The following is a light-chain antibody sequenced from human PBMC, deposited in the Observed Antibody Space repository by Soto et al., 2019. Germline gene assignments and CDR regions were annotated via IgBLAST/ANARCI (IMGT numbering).Light chain of an antibody. V-gene: IGLV2-8*01. J-gene: IGLJ1*01. CDR2: EVN. Sequence: QSALTQPPSASGSPGQSVAISCTGTSSDVGGYNYVSWYQQHPGKAPKLMIYEVNKRPSGVPDRFSGSKSGNTASLTISGLQAEDEADYYCNSYTGSGIVFGTGTKLTVL. CDR1: SSDVGGYNY. CDR3: NSYTGSGIV.